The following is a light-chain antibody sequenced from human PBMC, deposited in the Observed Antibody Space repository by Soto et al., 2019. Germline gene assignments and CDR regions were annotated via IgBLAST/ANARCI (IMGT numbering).Light chain of an antibody. Sequence: QSVLTQPPSVSAAPGQTVTISCSGGSSNIGNNYVSWYQQLPGTAPKLLIYDNNRRPSEIPDRFSGSKSGTSATLGITGLQTGDEADYYCATWDNTLSAAVFGGGTQLTVL. J-gene: IGLJ7*01. CDR2: DNN. V-gene: IGLV1-51*01. CDR3: ATWDNTLSAAV. CDR1: SSNIGNNY.